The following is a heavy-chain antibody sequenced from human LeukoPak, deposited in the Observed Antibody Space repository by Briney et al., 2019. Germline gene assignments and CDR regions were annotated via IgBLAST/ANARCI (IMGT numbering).Heavy chain of an antibody. CDR3: ATSWGPDTSAFRWGRDGMDV. CDR1: GFTFSSYP. CDR2: ISYDGSNK. Sequence: GGSLRLSCAASGFTFSSYPMHWVRQAPGKGLEWVAVISYDGSNKYYADSVKGRFTISRDNSKNTQYLQMNSLRAEDTAVYYCATSWGPDTSAFRWGRDGMDVWGQGTTVTVSS. J-gene: IGHJ6*02. D-gene: IGHD3-16*01. V-gene: IGHV3-30*04.